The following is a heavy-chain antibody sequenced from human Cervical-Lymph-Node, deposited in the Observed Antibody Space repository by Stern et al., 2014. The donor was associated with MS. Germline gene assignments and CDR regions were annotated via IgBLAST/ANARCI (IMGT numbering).Heavy chain of an antibody. CDR1: GFIFSDYV. Sequence: QVQLVQSGGGVVQPGRSLRLSCAASGFIFSDYVIHWVRQAPGKGLEWVAVISSEGTKKYYADSVKGRFSISKDISKDTLYLQMDSVSTADTAVYYCARGLLPSRARGRFSEWFTPSYFDSWGQGALVTVSS. CDR2: ISSEGTKK. CDR3: ARGLLPSRARGRFSEWFTPSYFDS. D-gene: IGHD3-3*01. J-gene: IGHJ4*02. V-gene: IGHV3-30*04.